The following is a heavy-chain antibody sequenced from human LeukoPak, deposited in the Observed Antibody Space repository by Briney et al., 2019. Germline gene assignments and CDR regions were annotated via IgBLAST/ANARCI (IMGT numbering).Heavy chain of an antibody. CDR1: GGSFSGYY. CDR2: INHSGST. D-gene: IGHD2-2*01. CDR3: ARGLQYCSSTSCLGRFDP. Sequence: PSETLSLTCAVYGGSFSGYYWSWIRQPPGKGLEWIGEINHSGSTNYNPSLKSQVTISVDTSKNQFSLKLSSVTAADTAVYYCARGLQYCSSTSCLGRFDPWGQGTLVTVSS. J-gene: IGHJ5*02. V-gene: IGHV4-34*01.